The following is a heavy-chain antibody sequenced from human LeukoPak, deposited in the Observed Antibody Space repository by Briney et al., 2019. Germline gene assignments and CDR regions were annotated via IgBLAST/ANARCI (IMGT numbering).Heavy chain of an antibody. Sequence: GGSLRLSCAASGFTFSSYSMNWVRQAPGKGLEWVSYISSSSSTIYYADSVKGRFTISRDNAKNSLCLQMNSLRAEDTAVYYCARALWFGETFPAYWGQGTLVTVSS. CDR1: GFTFSSYS. CDR2: ISSSSSTI. D-gene: IGHD3-10*01. V-gene: IGHV3-48*01. CDR3: ARALWFGETFPAY. J-gene: IGHJ4*02.